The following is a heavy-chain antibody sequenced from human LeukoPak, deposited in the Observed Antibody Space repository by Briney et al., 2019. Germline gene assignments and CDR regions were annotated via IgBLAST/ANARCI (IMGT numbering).Heavy chain of an antibody. D-gene: IGHD1-14*01. V-gene: IGHV4-59*01. Sequence: SETLSLTCTVSGGSISSYYWSWIRQPPGKGPEWIGYIYYSGSTNYNPSLKSRVTISVDTSKNQFSLKLSSVTAADTAVYYCARWVKTADFDPWGQGTLVTVSS. CDR2: IYYSGST. CDR1: GGSISSYY. CDR3: ARWVKTADFDP. J-gene: IGHJ5*02.